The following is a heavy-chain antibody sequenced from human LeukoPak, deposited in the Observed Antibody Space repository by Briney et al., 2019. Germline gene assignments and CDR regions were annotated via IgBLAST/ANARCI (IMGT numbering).Heavy chain of an antibody. CDR1: GFNFSNYD. J-gene: IGHJ4*02. CDR2: IRYDGSDK. CDR3: AKFSAAALVPPDY. D-gene: IGHD6-13*01. V-gene: IGHV3-30*02. Sequence: PGGSLRLSCAASGFNFSNYDIHWVRQAPGRGLEWVAFIRYDGSDKYYADSVKGRFTISRDNSKNTLYLQMNSLRAEDTAVYYCAKFSAAALVPPDYWGQGTLVTVSS.